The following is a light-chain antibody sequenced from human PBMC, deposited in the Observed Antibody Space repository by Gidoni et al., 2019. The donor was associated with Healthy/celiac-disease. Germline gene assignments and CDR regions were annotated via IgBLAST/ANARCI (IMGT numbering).Light chain of an antibody. Sequence: DIQMTQSPSTLSASVGDRVTITCRASQSISSWLAWYQQKPGKAPKLLIYKASSLESGVPSRFSGSGSGTEFTLTISSLQPDDFATYYCQQYNSYPFGGXTKVEIK. CDR1: QSISSW. J-gene: IGKJ4*01. CDR3: QQYNSYP. CDR2: KAS. V-gene: IGKV1-5*03.